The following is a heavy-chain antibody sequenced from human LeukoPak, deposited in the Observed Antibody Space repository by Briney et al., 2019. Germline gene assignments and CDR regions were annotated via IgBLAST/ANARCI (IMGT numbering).Heavy chain of an antibody. CDR2: ISAYNGKT. D-gene: IGHD3-10*01. V-gene: IGHV1-18*01. CDR3: ARTTRVRGIKGPLDY. J-gene: IGHJ4*02. Sequence: ASVKVSCKASGYTFTSYGISWVGQAPGQGLEWRGWISAYNGKTKYAQKLQGRVTMTTDTSTSTAYMELRSLRSDDTAVYYCARTTRVRGIKGPLDYWGQGTLVTVSS. CDR1: GYTFTSYG.